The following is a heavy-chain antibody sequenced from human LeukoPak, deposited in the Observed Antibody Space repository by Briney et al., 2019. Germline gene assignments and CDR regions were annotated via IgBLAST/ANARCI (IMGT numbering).Heavy chain of an antibody. CDR3: AREWGGTYGDPGHFDY. Sequence: GGSLRLSCAASGFTFSSYWMHWVRQAPGKGLVWVSRINSDGSSTSYADSVKGRFTISRDNAKNTLYLQMNSLRAEDTAVYYCAREWGGTYGDPGHFDYWGQGTLATVSS. J-gene: IGHJ4*02. D-gene: IGHD4-17*01. CDR1: GFTFSSYW. CDR2: INSDGSST. V-gene: IGHV3-74*01.